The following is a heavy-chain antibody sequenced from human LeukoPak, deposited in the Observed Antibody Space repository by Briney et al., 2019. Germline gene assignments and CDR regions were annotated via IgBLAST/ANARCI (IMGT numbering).Heavy chain of an antibody. Sequence: SETLSLTCTVSGGSISSYYWSWIRQPPGKGLEWIGYIYYSGSTNYNPSLKSRVTISVDTTKNQFSLKLSSVTAADTAVYYCARGHPSSWSLFDYWGQGTLVTVSS. J-gene: IGHJ4*02. CDR3: ARGHPSSWSLFDY. V-gene: IGHV4-59*01. CDR1: GGSISSYY. CDR2: IYYSGST. D-gene: IGHD6-13*01.